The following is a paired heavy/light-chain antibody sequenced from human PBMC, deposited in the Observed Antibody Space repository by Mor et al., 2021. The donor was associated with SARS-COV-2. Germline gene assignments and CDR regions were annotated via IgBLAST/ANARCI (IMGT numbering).Light chain of an antibody. CDR3: SSYTTSSTRV. CDR1: SSDVGAYNY. Sequence: QSALTQPASVSGSPGQSITISCTGTSSDVGAYNYVSWYQQHPGKAPKLMIYDVTNRPSGVSNRFSGSKSGSTASLTISGLQAEDEADYYCSSYTTSSTRVFGGGTKVTVL. V-gene: IGLV2-14*01. J-gene: IGLJ3*02. CDR2: DVT.
Heavy chain of an antibody. CDR3: ARGLAAAAGTAFDI. Sequence: QVQLQESGPGLVKPSETLSLTCTVSGGSISSYYWSWIRQPAGEGLEWIGRIYSSGSTDYNPSFKSRVTMSVDTSKNQFSLKLSSVTAADTAVYYCARGLAAAAGTAFDIWGQGTMVTISS. V-gene: IGHV4-4*07. CDR2: IYSSGST. D-gene: IGHD6-13*01. CDR1: GGSISSYY. J-gene: IGHJ3*02.